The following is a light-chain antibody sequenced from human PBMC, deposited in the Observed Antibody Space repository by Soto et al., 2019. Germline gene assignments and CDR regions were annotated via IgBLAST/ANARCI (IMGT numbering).Light chain of an antibody. CDR1: SSDVGGYNY. J-gene: IGLJ2*01. CDR2: EVS. Sequence: QSALTQPPSASGSPGQSVTISCTGTSSDVGGYNYVSWYQHHPGKAPKVMIYEVSRRPSGVPDRFSGSKSGNTASLTVSGVQADDEADYYCSSYAGSDNVVFGGGTKLTVL. V-gene: IGLV2-8*01. CDR3: SSYAGSDNVV.